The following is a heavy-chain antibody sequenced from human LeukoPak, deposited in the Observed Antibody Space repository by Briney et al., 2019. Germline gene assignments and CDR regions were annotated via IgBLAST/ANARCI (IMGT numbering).Heavy chain of an antibody. CDR1: GFTFSSYG. D-gene: IGHD6-13*01. J-gene: IGHJ4*02. Sequence: GGSLRLSCAASGFTFSSYGMHWVRQAPGKGLEWVAFVRYDGSNKYYADSVKGRFTISRDNSKNTLYLQMNSLRAEDTAVYYCAKDLVRGSSWYASNFDYWGQGTLVTVSS. V-gene: IGHV3-30*02. CDR2: VRYDGSNK. CDR3: AKDLVRGSSWYASNFDY.